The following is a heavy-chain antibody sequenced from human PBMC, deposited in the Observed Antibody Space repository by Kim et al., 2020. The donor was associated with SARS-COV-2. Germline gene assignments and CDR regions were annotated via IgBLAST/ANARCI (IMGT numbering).Heavy chain of an antibody. CDR2: ISYDGSNK. J-gene: IGHJ4*02. CDR3: AREITPVGGTLPFFDY. Sequence: GGSLRLSCAASGFTFSSYAMHWLRQAPGKGLEWVAVISYDGSNKYYADSVRGRFTISRDYSKDTLYLQMNSLRPEDTALYYCAREITPVGGTLPFFDYWGQGTLVTVSS. V-gene: IGHV3-30*04. CDR1: GFTFSSYA. D-gene: IGHD1-26*01.